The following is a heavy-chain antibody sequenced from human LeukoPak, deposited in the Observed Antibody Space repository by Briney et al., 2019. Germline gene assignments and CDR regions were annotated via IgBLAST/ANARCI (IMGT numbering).Heavy chain of an antibody. CDR3: AKLYYDTSGYTDY. CDR2: ISNSGGST. Sequence: GGSLRLSCAASGFTFSSYVMNWVRQAPGKGLEWVSGISNSGGSTYYADSVKGRFTISRDNSKNTLYLQMNSLRAEDTAIYYCAKLYYDTSGYTDYWGQGTLVTVSS. V-gene: IGHV3-23*01. J-gene: IGHJ4*02. D-gene: IGHD3-22*01. CDR1: GFTFSSYV.